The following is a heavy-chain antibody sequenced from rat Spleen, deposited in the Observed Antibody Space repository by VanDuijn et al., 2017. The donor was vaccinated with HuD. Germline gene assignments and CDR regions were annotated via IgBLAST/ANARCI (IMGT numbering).Heavy chain of an antibody. CDR3: ARGLYSSYIYGVMDA. CDR1: GFTFNNYW. Sequence: EVQLVESGGGLVQPGRSLKLSCAASGFTFNNYWLSWVRQTPGKGLDWVASITKDGGSLFYRDSVKGRFTISRDNAKNTLYLQMDSLRSEDTATYFCARGLYSSYIYGVMDAWGQGTSVTVSS. V-gene: IGHV5-31*01. D-gene: IGHD1-2*01. J-gene: IGHJ4*01. CDR2: ITKDGGSL.